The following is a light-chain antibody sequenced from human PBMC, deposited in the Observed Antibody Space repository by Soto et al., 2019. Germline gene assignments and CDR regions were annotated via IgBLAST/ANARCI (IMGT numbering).Light chain of an antibody. CDR3: QQYNNWPHMA. CDR1: QSVSSN. V-gene: IGKV3-15*01. Sequence: EIVMTQSPATLSVSPGERATLSCRASQSVSSNLAWYQQKPGQAPRLLIYGASTRATGIPARFSGSGSGTEFTLTISSLQSEDFAVYDCQQYNNWPHMAFGQGTKVEIK. CDR2: GAS. J-gene: IGKJ1*01.